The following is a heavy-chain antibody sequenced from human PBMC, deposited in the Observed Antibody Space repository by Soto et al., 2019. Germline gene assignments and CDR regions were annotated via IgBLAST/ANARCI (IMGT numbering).Heavy chain of an antibody. J-gene: IGHJ2*01. Sequence: QVQLVQSGAEVKKPGSSVKVSCKASGGTFSSYAISWVRQAPGQGLEWMGGIIPIFGTANYAQKFQGRVTITAYKPRSTAYLELSSLRSEYTDVYYCARSLCGGDCYYQPNRYYDLWGRGTLVTVSS. CDR2: IIPIFGTA. V-gene: IGHV1-69*06. CDR1: GGTFSSYA. CDR3: ARSLCGGDCYYQPNRYYDL. D-gene: IGHD2-21*02.